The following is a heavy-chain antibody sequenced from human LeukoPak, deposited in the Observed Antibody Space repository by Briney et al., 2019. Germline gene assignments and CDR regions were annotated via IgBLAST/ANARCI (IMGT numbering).Heavy chain of an antibody. Sequence: GSLRLSCAASGFTVSSNYMSWVRQAPGKGLEWVSVIYSGGSTYYAGSVKGRFTISRDNSKNTLYLQMNSLRAEDTAVYYCASEGRGYSGSRLSWGQGTLVTVSS. CDR2: IYSGGST. CDR3: ASEGRGYSGSRLS. CDR1: GFTVSSNY. V-gene: IGHV3-53*01. J-gene: IGHJ5*02. D-gene: IGHD5-12*01.